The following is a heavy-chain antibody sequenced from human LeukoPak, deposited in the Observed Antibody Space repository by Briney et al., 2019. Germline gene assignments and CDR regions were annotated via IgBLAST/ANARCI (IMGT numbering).Heavy chain of an antibody. V-gene: IGHV4-61*02. CDR2: IYTSGST. D-gene: IGHD1-20*01. CDR3: ARHGPRYRGVTGPVDY. Sequence: PSETLSLTCTVSGGSISSGSYYWSWIRQPAGKGLEWIGRIYTSGSTNYNPSLKSRVTISVDTSKNQFSLKLSSVTAADTAVYYCARHGPRYRGVTGPVDYWGQGTLVTVSS. CDR1: GGSISSGSYY. J-gene: IGHJ4*02.